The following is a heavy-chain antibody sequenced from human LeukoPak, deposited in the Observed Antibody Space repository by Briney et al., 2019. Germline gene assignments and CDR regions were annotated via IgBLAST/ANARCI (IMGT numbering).Heavy chain of an antibody. Sequence: GGSPRLSCAASGFTFSNYAMTWVRQAPGKGLEWVSAISDSGRSTYYADSVKGRFTISRDISKSTLYLQMNSLRAEDTALYYCAKGQKWELPLDFWGQGTLVTVSS. CDR1: GFTFSNYA. J-gene: IGHJ4*02. CDR3: AKGQKWELPLDF. CDR2: ISDSGRST. V-gene: IGHV3-23*01. D-gene: IGHD1-26*01.